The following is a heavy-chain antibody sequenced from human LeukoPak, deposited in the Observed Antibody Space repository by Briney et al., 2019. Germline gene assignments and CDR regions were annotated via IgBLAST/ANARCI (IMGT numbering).Heavy chain of an antibody. J-gene: IGHJ3*02. V-gene: IGHV5-51*01. CDR1: GYSFTSYW. CDR3: ARHCTSCQGEYAFDI. Sequence: GESLKISCKGSGYSFTSYWIGWVRQMPGEGLEWMGIIYPGDSDTRYSPSFQGQVTISADKSISTAYLQWSSLKASDTAMCYCARHCTSCQGEYAFDIWGQGTMVTVSS. CDR2: IYPGDSDT. D-gene: IGHD2-2*01.